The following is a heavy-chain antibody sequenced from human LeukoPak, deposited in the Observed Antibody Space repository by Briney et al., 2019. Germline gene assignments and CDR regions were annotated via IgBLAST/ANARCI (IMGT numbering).Heavy chain of an antibody. CDR3: ARAHIVVVPAARNWFDP. V-gene: IGHV4-59*08. J-gene: IGHJ5*02. Sequence: PSETLSLTCTVSGGSISSYYWSWIRQPPGKGLEWIGYIYYSGSTNYNPSLKSRVTISVGTSKNQFSLKLSSVTAADTAVYYCARAHIVVVPAARNWFDPWGQGTLVTVSS. CDR1: GGSISSYY. D-gene: IGHD2-2*01. CDR2: IYYSGST.